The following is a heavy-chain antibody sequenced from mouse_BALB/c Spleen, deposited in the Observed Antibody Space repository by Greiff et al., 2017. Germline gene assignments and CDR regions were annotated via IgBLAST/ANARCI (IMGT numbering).Heavy chain of an antibody. CDR1: GYTFTSYT. CDR3: ARNYGSSLDYFDY. J-gene: IGHJ2*01. CDR2: INPSSGYT. D-gene: IGHD1-1*01. Sequence: VKLQESGAELARPGASVKMSCKASGYTFTSYTMHWVKQRPGQGLEWIGYINPSSGYTNYNQKFKDKATLTADKSSSTAYMQLSSLTSEDSAVYDCARNYGSSLDYFDYWGQGTTLTVSS. V-gene: IGHV1-4*01.